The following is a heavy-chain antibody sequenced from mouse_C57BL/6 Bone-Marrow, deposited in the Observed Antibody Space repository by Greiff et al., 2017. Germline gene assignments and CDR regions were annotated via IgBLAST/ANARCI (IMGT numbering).Heavy chain of an antibody. Sequence: EVKLMESEGGLVQPGSSMKLSCTASGFTFSDYYMAWVRQVPEKGLEWVANINYDGSSTYYLDSLKSRFIISRDNAKNILYLQMSSLKSEDTATYYCARDRDDYDGWYFDVWGTGTTVTVSS. D-gene: IGHD2-4*01. CDR2: INYDGSST. CDR1: GFTFSDYY. V-gene: IGHV5-16*01. J-gene: IGHJ1*03. CDR3: ARDRDDYDGWYFDV.